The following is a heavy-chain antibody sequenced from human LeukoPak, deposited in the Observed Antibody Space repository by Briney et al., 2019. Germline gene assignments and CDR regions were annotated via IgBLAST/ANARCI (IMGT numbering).Heavy chain of an antibody. CDR1: GGSISSSSYY. CDR2: MSYSGST. CDR3: ARHQWLQAYWYFDL. J-gene: IGHJ2*01. D-gene: IGHD5-24*01. Sequence: SETLSLTCTVSGGSISSSSYYWGWIRQPPGKGLEWIGSMSYSGSTYYNPPLKSRATMSVDTSKNQFSLKLSSVTAADTAVYYCARHQWLQAYWYFDLWGRGTLATVSS. V-gene: IGHV4-39*01.